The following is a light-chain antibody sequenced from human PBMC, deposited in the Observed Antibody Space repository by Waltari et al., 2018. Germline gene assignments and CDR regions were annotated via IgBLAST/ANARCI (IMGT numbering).Light chain of an antibody. Sequence: EIVLTQSPGTLSLSPGERATLSCRASESIGRTLAWYQQKPGQPPRLLVYDASSRATGIPGRFSGSGSGMDFSLTISRLEPEDFAVYYCQKYGTRPATFGQGTKVEIK. CDR1: ESIGRT. J-gene: IGKJ1*01. CDR2: DAS. V-gene: IGKV3-20*01. CDR3: QKYGTRPAT.